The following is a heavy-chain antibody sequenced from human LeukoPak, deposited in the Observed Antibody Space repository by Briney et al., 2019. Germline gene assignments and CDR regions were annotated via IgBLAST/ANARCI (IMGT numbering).Heavy chain of an antibody. CDR1: GFTFSSYE. CDR2: ISSSGSTI. D-gene: IGHD2-15*01. J-gene: IGHJ3*02. V-gene: IGHV3-48*03. Sequence: GGSLRLSCAASGFTFSSYEMNWVRQAPGKGLEWVSYISSSGSTIYYADSVKGRFTISRDSAKNSLYLQMNSLRAEDTAVYYCARDCGGGSCYGPYDAFDIWGQGTMVTVSS. CDR3: ARDCGGGSCYGPYDAFDI.